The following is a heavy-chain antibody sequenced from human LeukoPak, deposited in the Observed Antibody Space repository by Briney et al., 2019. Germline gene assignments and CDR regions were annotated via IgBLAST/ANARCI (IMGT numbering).Heavy chain of an antibody. CDR1: GFTFSDYY. Sequence: GGSLRLSCAASGFTFSDYYMSWIRQAPGKGLEWVSYISSSGSTIYYADSVKGRFTISRDNAKNTLYLQMNSLRAEDTAVYYCARLEPHYYDSSGYYGPFDYWGQGTLVTVSS. CDR3: ARLEPHYYDSSGYYGPFDY. J-gene: IGHJ4*02. CDR2: ISSSGSTI. D-gene: IGHD3-22*01. V-gene: IGHV3-11*04.